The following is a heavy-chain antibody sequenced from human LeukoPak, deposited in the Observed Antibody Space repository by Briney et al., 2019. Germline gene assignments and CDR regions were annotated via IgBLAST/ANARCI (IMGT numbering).Heavy chain of an antibody. J-gene: IGHJ4*02. Sequence: GGSLRLSCAASGFTFSSYWMSWVRQAPGKGLEWVANIKQDGSEKYYADSVKGRFTISRDNSKNTLYLQMNSLRAEDTAVYYCAKDRSTVTTPYYFDYWGQGTLVTVSS. CDR2: IKQDGSEK. CDR3: AKDRSTVTTPYYFDY. CDR1: GFTFSSYW. V-gene: IGHV3-7*01. D-gene: IGHD4-17*01.